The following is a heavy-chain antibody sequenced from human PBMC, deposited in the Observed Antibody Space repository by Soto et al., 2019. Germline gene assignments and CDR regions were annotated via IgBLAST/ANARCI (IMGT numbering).Heavy chain of an antibody. CDR1: GFTFSDYY. CDR3: ARENHDGITMIVAGGFDP. Sequence: GGSLRLSCAASGFTFSDYYMSWIRQAPGKGLEWVSYISSSSSYTNYADSVKGRFTISRDNAKNSLYLQMNSLRAEDTAVYYCARENHDGITMIVAGGFDPWGQGTLVTVSS. J-gene: IGHJ5*02. D-gene: IGHD3-22*01. CDR2: ISSSSSYT. V-gene: IGHV3-11*06.